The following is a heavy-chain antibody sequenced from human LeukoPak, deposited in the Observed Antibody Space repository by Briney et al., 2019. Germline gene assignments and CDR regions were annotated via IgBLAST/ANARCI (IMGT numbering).Heavy chain of an antibody. V-gene: IGHV3-30*04. CDR2: ISYDGSNK. Sequence: GGSLRLSCAASGFTFSSYAMHWVRQAPGKGLEWVAVISYDGSNKYYADSVKGRFTISRDNSKNTLYLQMNSLRADDTAVYYCARLSYDSGTHYTCYEYWGQGTLVTVSS. J-gene: IGHJ4*02. CDR1: GFTFSSYA. D-gene: IGHD3-10*01. CDR3: ARLSYDSGTHYTCYEY.